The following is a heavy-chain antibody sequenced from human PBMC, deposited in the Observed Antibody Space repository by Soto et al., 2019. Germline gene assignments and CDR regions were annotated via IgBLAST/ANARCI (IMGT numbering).Heavy chain of an antibody. CDR2: IHNSGSP. CDR1: GASIYNGGYF. Sequence: SETLSLTCSVSGASIYNGGYFWSWIRQSPGKGLEWIGHIHNSGSPYNKKSLGRRVNISADTSMNQFSLALTSVTAADTAMYYCARVYSGSYSDSWGQGTLVTVSS. J-gene: IGHJ4*02. CDR3: ARVYSGSYSDS. D-gene: IGHD1-26*01. V-gene: IGHV4-30-4*01.